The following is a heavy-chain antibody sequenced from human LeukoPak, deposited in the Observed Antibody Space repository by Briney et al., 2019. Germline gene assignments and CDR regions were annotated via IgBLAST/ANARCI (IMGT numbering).Heavy chain of an antibody. V-gene: IGHV6-1*01. CDR3: ARDPVGGSTIFDS. J-gene: IGHJ4*02. CDR2: TYYKSEWYN. Sequence: SQTLSLTCAISGDSISRNTITWNWIRQSPSRGLEWLGRTYYKSEWYNDYAVSVKSRIIISPDTSKNQFSLQLSSVTPEDTAVYFCARDPVGGSTIFDSWGQGTLVTVSS. CDR1: GDSISRNTIT. D-gene: IGHD1-26*01.